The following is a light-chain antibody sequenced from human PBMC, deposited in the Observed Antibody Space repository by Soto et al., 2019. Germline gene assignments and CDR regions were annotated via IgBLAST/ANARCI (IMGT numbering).Light chain of an antibody. J-gene: IGLJ1*01. CDR2: DVT. V-gene: IGLV2-14*01. Sequence: QAALSQPASVSGSPGQSITISCTATSSDVGGFEYVSWYQHQPGKAPTLIIYDVTKRPSGASNRFSGPKSGNKASLTISGIQAEDEGDYYCGSITRSSTSVFGTGTKVTVL. CDR1: SSDVGGFEY. CDR3: GSITRSSTSV.